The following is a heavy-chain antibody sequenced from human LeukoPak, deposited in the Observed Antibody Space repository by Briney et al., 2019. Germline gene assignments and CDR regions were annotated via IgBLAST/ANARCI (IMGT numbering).Heavy chain of an antibody. CDR1: GYTFTTYD. J-gene: IGHJ4*02. D-gene: IGHD3-9*01. Sequence: ASVKVSCKASGYTFTTYDMTWVRQATGQGLEWMGWMNPGSGDTAYAQKFQDRVTMTRDTSISTAYMELSSLESEDTAIYYCARGLGDYNTDWFPVSGYWGQGTLVAVSS. V-gene: IGHV1-8*01. CDR3: ARGLGDYNTDWFPVSGY. CDR2: MNPGSGDT.